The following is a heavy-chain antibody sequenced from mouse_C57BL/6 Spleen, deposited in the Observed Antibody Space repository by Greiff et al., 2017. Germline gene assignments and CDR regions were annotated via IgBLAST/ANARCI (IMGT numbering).Heavy chain of an antibody. V-gene: IGHV1-81*01. D-gene: IGHD1-1*01. CDR3: ARRRFITTVVATNYYAMDY. Sequence: QVQLQQSGAELARPGASVKLSCKASGYTFTSYGISWVKQRTGQGLEWIGEIYPRSGNTYYNEKFKGKATLTADKSSSTAYMELRSLTSEDSAVYVCARRRFITTVVATNYYAMDYWGQGTSVTVSA. CDR1: GYTFTSYG. J-gene: IGHJ4*01. CDR2: IYPRSGNT.